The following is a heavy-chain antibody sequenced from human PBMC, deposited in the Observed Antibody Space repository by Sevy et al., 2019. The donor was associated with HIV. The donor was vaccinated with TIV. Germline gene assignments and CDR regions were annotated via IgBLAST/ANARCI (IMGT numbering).Heavy chain of an antibody. CDR1: GGPISSYY. Sequence: SETLSLTCTVSGGPISSYYWSWIRQPPGKGLEWIGYIYYSGSTNYNPSLKSRVTISVDTSKNQFSLKLSSVTAADTAVYYCARGGEAYYFDYWGQGTMVTVSS. J-gene: IGHJ4*02. V-gene: IGHV4-59*01. CDR2: IYYSGST. CDR3: ARGGEAYYFDY.